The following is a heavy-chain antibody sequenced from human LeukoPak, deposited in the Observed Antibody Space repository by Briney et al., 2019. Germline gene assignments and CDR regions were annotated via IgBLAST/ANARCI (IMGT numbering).Heavy chain of an antibody. CDR3: ARDRGAAALPGY. Sequence: ASVKVSCKASGYTFTRYYMHWVRQAPGQGLEWMGRINPNSGGTNYARKFQGRVTMTRDTSISTAYMELSRLRSDDTAVYYCARDRGAAALPGYWGQGTLVTVSS. CDR2: INPNSGGT. J-gene: IGHJ4*02. CDR1: GYTFTRYY. V-gene: IGHV1-2*06. D-gene: IGHD6-13*01.